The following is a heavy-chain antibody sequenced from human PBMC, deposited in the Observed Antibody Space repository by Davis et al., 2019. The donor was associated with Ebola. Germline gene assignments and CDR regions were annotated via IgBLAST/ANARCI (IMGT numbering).Heavy chain of an antibody. J-gene: IGHJ4*02. CDR2: ISSSCSYI. CDR1: GFTLTSYS. Sequence: PGGSLRLSCAASGFTLTSYSMNWVCQATGKGLAWVSSISSSCSYIYYAASVKGRFTISRDNAKNYLYLLMNSLRAEDTAVYYCAREGGLHYYGSGSYYIDYLGQGTLVTVSS. D-gene: IGHD3-10*01. CDR3: AREGGLHYYGSGSYYIDY. V-gene: IGHV3-21*01.